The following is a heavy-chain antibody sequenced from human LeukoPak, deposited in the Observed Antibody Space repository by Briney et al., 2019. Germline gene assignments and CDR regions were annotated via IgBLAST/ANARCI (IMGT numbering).Heavy chain of an antibody. CDR1: GFTFSNYA. V-gene: IGHV3-23*01. J-gene: IGHJ3*02. CDR3: AKGYGSGSPGAFDI. CDR2: ISGSGDYA. D-gene: IGHD3-10*01. Sequence: PGGSLRLSCAASGFTFSNYAMSWVRQAPGKGLEWVSVISGSGDYAYYADSVKGRFTISRENSKNTLYLQMNSLRAEDTAVYYCAKGYGSGSPGAFDIWGQGTMVTVSS.